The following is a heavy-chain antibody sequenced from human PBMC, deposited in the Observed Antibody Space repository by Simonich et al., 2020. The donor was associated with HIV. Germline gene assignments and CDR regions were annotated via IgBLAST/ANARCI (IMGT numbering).Heavy chain of an antibody. Sequence: QVQLQQWGAGLLKLWETLSLTCAVYGGSFSGYNWTWIRQPPGKGLEWIGEITSSGRTNYNPSLKSRVTISVDTSKNQFSLKLTSVTAADTAVYYCAREKGSSYDYWGQGTLVTVSS. D-gene: IGHD6-13*01. CDR3: AREKGSSYDY. CDR2: ITSSGRT. CDR1: GGSFSGYN. J-gene: IGHJ4*02. V-gene: IGHV4-34*01.